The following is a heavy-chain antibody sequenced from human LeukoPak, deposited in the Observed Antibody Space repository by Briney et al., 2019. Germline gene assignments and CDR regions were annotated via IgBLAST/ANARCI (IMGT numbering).Heavy chain of an antibody. V-gene: IGHV4-31*03. CDR2: IYYSGST. Sequence: SQTLSLTCTVSGGSISSGGYYWSWIRQHPGKGLEWIGYIYYSGSTYYNPSLKSRVIITVDTSKNQFSLKLSSVTAADTAVYYCASRAATYSSGWYGFDYWGQGTLVTVSS. J-gene: IGHJ4*02. CDR3: ASRAATYSSGWYGFDY. D-gene: IGHD6-19*01. CDR1: GGSISSGGYY.